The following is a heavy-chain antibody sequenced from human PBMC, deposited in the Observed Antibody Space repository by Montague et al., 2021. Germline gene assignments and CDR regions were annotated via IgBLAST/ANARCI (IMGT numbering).Heavy chain of an antibody. Sequence: SLRLSFAASGFPFSSYAMNWVRQAPGKGLEWVAYINRTRRTIYYADSVKGRFTISRDNAKNSLYLQMNSLRDDDTAAYYCAREAYFDWVNCYYYGMDVWGQGTTVTVSS. CDR1: GFPFSSYA. J-gene: IGHJ6*02. V-gene: IGHV3-48*02. CDR2: INRTRRTI. D-gene: IGHD3-10*01. CDR3: AREAYFDWVNCYYYGMDV.